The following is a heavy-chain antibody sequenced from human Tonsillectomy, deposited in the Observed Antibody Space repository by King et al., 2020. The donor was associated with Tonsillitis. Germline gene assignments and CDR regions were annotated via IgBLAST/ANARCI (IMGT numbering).Heavy chain of an antibody. V-gene: IGHV3-7*01. CDR1: GFTFSNDW. Sequence: VQLVESGGGLVQPGGSLRLACAASGFTFSNDWMGWVRQAPGKGLEWVANLKRDGSEKPYVDSVKGRFTISRDNAKNSLFLQMNSLRAEDTAAYYCTRDSLAGTRDQSRYWGQGTLVTVSS. J-gene: IGHJ4*02. D-gene: IGHD1-7*01. CDR2: LKRDGSEK. CDR3: TRDSLAGTRDQSRY.